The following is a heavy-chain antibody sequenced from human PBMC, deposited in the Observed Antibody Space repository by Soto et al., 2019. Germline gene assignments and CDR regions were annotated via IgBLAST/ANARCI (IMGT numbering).Heavy chain of an antibody. CDR3: PRLRAPLPVTKMSSLHN. D-gene: IGHD4-17*01. J-gene: IGHJ4*02. CDR2: FYPGDSET. V-gene: IGHV5-51*01. Sequence: GESLKISCQASGYTFSSYWIAWVRQMPGKGLEWVGIFYPGDSETRYSPSLQGQVTISADRSTTTAYLQWSSVKASDSGTYYCPRLRAPLPVTKMSSLHNGGRGTLVTVPS. CDR1: GYTFSSYW.